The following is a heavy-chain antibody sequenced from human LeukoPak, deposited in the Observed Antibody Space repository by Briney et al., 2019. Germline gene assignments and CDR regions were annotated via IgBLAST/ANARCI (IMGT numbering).Heavy chain of an antibody. CDR1: GFTFSSYW. V-gene: IGHV3-7*03. Sequence: GGSLRLSCAASGFTFSSYWMSWVRQAPGKGLEWVANIKQDGSEKYYVDSVKGRFTISRDNSKNTLYLQMNSLRAEDTAVYYCAKDRRGYSGYGYDYYGMDVWGQGTTVTVSS. D-gene: IGHD5-12*01. CDR2: IKQDGSEK. CDR3: AKDRRGYSGYGYDYYGMDV. J-gene: IGHJ6*02.